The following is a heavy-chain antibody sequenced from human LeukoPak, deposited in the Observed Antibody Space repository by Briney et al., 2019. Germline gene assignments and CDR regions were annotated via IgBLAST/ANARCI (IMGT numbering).Heavy chain of an antibody. V-gene: IGHV3-33*01. J-gene: IGHJ4*02. CDR1: GFTFSSYG. Sequence: GGSLRLSCAVSGFTFSSYGMHWVRQAPGKGLEWVALIWCDGSKKYYADSVKGRFTISRDDSKSTLYLQMNSLRAEDTAVYYCARDPATVTSYFDYWGQGTLVTVSS. CDR3: ARDPATVTSYFDY. D-gene: IGHD4-17*01. CDR2: IWCDGSKK.